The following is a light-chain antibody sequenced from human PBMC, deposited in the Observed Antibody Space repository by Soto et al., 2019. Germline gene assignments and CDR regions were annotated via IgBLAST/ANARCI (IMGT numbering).Light chain of an antibody. Sequence: QSALTQPPSASGTPGQRVTISCSGSSSNIGSNYVFWYHQLPGTAPKLLIYRNNQRPSGIPDRFSGSKSGTSASLAISGLRSEDEADYYCAAWDDSLSAHVVFGGGTQLTVL. J-gene: IGLJ2*01. V-gene: IGLV1-47*01. CDR2: RNN. CDR1: SSNIGSNY. CDR3: AAWDDSLSAHVV.